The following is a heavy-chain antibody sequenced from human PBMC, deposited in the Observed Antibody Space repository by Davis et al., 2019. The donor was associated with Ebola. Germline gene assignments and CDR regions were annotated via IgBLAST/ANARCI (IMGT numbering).Heavy chain of an antibody. CDR1: GFTFSSYW. Sequence: GGSLRLSCAASGFTFSSYWMHWVRQAPGKGLEWVAVISYDGSNKYYADSVKGRFTISRDNSKNTLYLQMNSLRAEDTAVYYCAKDGGIAAAGYYYYYGMDVWGQGTTVTVSS. D-gene: IGHD6-13*01. J-gene: IGHJ6*02. CDR3: AKDGGIAAAGYYYYYGMDV. CDR2: ISYDGSNK. V-gene: IGHV3-30*18.